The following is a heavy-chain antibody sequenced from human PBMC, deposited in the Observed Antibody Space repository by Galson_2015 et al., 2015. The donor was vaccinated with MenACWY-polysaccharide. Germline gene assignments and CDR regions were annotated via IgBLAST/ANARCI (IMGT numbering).Heavy chain of an antibody. D-gene: IGHD2-2*01. CDR1: GFTFSSYD. J-gene: IGHJ6*02. CDR2: IGTAGDT. V-gene: IGHV3-13*01. Sequence: SLRLSCAASGFTFSSYDMHWVRRATGKGLEWVSAIGTAGDTYYPGSVKGRFTISRENARNSLYLQMNSLRAGDTAVYYCARGVVVVPAAIHYGMDVWGQGTTVTVSS. CDR3: ARGVVVVPAAIHYGMDV.